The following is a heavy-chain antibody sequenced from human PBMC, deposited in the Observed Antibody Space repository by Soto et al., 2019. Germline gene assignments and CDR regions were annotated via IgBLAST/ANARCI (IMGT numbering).Heavy chain of an antibody. J-gene: IGHJ4*02. CDR2: ISSSGSTI. CDR3: ARVFGSSTSYFDY. Sequence: GGSLRLSFAASGFTFSSYEMNWVRQAPGKWLEWVSYISSSGSTIYYAYSVKGRFTISRDNANNSLYLQMNSLRAEDTAVYYCARVFGSSTSYFDYWGQGTLVAVSS. D-gene: IGHD6-6*01. V-gene: IGHV3-48*03. CDR1: GFTFSSYE.